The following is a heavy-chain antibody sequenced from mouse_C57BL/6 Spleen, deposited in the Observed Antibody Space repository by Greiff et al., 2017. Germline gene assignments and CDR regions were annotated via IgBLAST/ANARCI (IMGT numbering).Heavy chain of an antibody. D-gene: IGHD1-1*01. CDR1: GYTFTSYG. J-gene: IGHJ2*01. V-gene: IGHV1-81*01. Sequence: QVQLQQSGAELARPGASVNLSCKASGYTFTSYGISWVKQRTGQGLEWIGEIYPRSGNTYYNEKFKGKATLTADKSSSTAYMELRSLTSEDSAVYFCASPSRYYGSSLDYRGQGTTLTVSS. CDR2: IYPRSGNT. CDR3: ASPSRYYGSSLDY.